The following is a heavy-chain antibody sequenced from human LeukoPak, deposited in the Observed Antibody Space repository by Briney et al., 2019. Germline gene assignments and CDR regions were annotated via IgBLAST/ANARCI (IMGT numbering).Heavy chain of an antibody. CDR2: ISFDETKK. Sequence: PGGSLRLSCAASGYSFSKYAMHWVRQAPGKGLEWVAVISFDETKKYYADSVKGRFTISRDNSNNTLFLQMNSLKTEDTAVYFCTRMKVIKGASLDYWGQGSRVTVSS. D-gene: IGHD2/OR15-2a*01. V-gene: IGHV3-30-3*01. CDR3: TRMKVIKGASLDY. J-gene: IGHJ4*02. CDR1: GYSFSKYA.